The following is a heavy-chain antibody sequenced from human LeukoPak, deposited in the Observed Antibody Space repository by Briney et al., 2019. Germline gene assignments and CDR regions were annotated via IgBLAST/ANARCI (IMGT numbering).Heavy chain of an antibody. V-gene: IGHV3-30*04. CDR3: ARRYYFGSGSYYSHFDY. CDR2: ISYDGSNK. Sequence: PGGSLRLSCAASGFTFSSYTIHWVRQAPGKGLEWVATISYDGSNKYYVDSVKGRFTISRDNSKNTQYLQMNSLSAEDTAVYYCARRYYFGSGSYYSHFDYWGQGTLVTVSS. D-gene: IGHD3-10*01. J-gene: IGHJ4*02. CDR1: GFTFSSYT.